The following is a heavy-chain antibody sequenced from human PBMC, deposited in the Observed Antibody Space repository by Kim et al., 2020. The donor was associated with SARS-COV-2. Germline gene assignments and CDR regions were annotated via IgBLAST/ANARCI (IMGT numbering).Heavy chain of an antibody. Sequence: KSRVTISVDPSKNQFSLKLSSVTAADTAVYYCVRRGIGYCSGGSCSNAFDIWGQGTVVTVSS. J-gene: IGHJ3*02. D-gene: IGHD2-15*01. V-gene: IGHV4-59*08. CDR3: VRRGIGYCSGGSCSNAFDI.